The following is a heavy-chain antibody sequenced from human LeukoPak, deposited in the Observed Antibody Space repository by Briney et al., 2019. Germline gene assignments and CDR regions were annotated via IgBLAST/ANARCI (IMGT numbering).Heavy chain of an antibody. J-gene: IGHJ4*02. V-gene: IGHV1-18*01. Sequence: GASVKVSCKASGYTFTSYGISWVRQAPGQGLEWMGWISAYNGNTNYAQKLQGRVTMTTDTSTSTAYMELRSLRSDDTAVYYCARDLRFLEWLYGEYYFDYWGQGTLVTVSS. CDR2: ISAYNGNT. D-gene: IGHD3-3*01. CDR3: ARDLRFLEWLYGEYYFDY. CDR1: GYTFTSYG.